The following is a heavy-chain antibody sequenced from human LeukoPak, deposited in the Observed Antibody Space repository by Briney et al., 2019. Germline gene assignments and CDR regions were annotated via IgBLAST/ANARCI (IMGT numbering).Heavy chain of an antibody. J-gene: IGHJ5*02. CDR2: ISAYNGNT. V-gene: IGHV1-18*01. D-gene: IGHD3-10*01. CDR3: ARDGLTYYYGSGSSNWFDP. CDR1: GGTFSSYA. Sequence: GASVKVSCKASGGTFSSYAISWVRQAPGQGLEWMGWISAYNGNTNYAQKLQGRVTMTTDTSTSTAYMELRRLRSDDTAVYYCARDGLTYYYGSGSSNWFDPWGQGTLVTVSS.